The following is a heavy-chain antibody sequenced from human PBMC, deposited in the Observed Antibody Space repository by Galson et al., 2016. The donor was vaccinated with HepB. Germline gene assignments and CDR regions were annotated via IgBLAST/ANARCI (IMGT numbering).Heavy chain of an antibody. CDR1: GGSVSSGSYY. CDR3: ARVSSGDFWSGSKYYFDC. D-gene: IGHD3-3*01. CDR2: IYFSGST. Sequence: SETLSLTCTVSGGSVSSGSYYWGWIRQPPGKGLEWIGSIYFSGSTYYNPSLKSRVTISVDTSKNQFSLKLSSVTAADTAVYYCARVSSGDFWSGSKYYFDCWGQGTLVTVSS. V-gene: IGHV4-39*07. J-gene: IGHJ4*02.